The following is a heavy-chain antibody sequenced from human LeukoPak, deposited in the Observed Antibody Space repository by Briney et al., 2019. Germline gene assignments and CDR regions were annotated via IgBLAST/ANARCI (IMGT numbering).Heavy chain of an antibody. CDR2: IYYSGST. CDR3: ASLNFDYVWGPKGFDY. CDR1: GGSISSYY. D-gene: IGHD3-16*01. V-gene: IGHV4-59*01. J-gene: IGHJ4*02. Sequence: SETLSLTCTVSGGSISSYYWSWIRQLPGKGLEYIGYIYYSGSTNYNPSLKSRVTISVDTSKNQFSLKLSSVTAADTAVYYCASLNFDYVWGPKGFDYWGQGTLVTVSS.